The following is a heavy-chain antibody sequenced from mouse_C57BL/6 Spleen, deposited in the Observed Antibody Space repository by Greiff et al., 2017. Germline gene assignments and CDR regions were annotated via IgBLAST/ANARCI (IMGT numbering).Heavy chain of an antibody. CDR3: ARHDEGYYAMDY. Sequence: VKVVESGPGLVAPSQSLSITCTVSGFSLTSYGVHWVRQPPGKGLEWLVVIWSDGSTTYNSALKSRLSISKDNSKSQVFLKMNSLQTDDTAMYYCARHDEGYYAMDYWGQGTSVTVSS. CDR2: IWSDGST. J-gene: IGHJ4*01. CDR1: GFSLTSYG. D-gene: IGHD2-3*01. V-gene: IGHV2-6-1*01.